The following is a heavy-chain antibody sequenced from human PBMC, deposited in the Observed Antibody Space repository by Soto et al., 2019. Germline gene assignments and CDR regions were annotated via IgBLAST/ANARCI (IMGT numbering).Heavy chain of an antibody. D-gene: IGHD3-10*01. CDR1: GFSFENYG. J-gene: IGHJ6*02. V-gene: IGHV3-33*01. CDR2: IWYDGSLQ. Sequence: VQMVESGGGVVQPGRSLRLSCAASGFSFENYGMHWVRQAPGRGLEWVAIIWYDGSLQYYAAAVKGRFTISRDNSKNTLYLQRNSLNAEEPPVYYWSIRGGDAYNLGQADNGMEVWAKGPRSSSP. CDR3: SIRGGDAYNLGQADNGMEV.